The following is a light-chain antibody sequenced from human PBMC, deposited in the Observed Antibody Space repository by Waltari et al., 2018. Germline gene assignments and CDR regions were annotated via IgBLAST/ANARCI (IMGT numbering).Light chain of an antibody. J-gene: IGLJ2*01. CDR3: SSTDSSSHLVL. CDR2: EDK. CDR1: ALPKKY. Sequence: SYELTQPPSVSVSPGQTARNTCSGDALPKKYSYWYQQKSGQAPVLVIYEDKKRPSGIPERFSGSSSGTMATLTISGAQVDDEADYYCSSTDSSSHLVLFGGGTKLTVL. V-gene: IGLV3-10*01.